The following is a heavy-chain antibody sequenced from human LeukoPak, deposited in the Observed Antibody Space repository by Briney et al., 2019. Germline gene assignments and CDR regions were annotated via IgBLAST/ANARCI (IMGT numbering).Heavy chain of an antibody. J-gene: IGHJ4*02. V-gene: IGHV3-7*03. CDR2: IKQDGSEK. D-gene: IGHD2-2*01. Sequence: AGGSLGLSCAASGFTFSSYWMSWVRQAPGKGLEWVANIKQDGSEKYYVDSVKGRFTISRDNAKNSLYLQMNSLRAEDTAVYYCARWSDCSSTSCYVYYFDYWGQGTLVTVSS. CDR1: GFTFSSYW. CDR3: ARWSDCSSTSCYVYYFDY.